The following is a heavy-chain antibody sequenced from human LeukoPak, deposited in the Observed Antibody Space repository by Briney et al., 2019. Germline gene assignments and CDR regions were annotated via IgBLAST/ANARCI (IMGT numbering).Heavy chain of an antibody. J-gene: IGHJ4*02. V-gene: IGHV3-74*01. CDR1: GNYW. CDR3: AKDHGIAAAGLLDY. CDR2: INGDGSWT. Sequence: GGSLRLSCAASGNYWMHWVRQAPGKGLVWVSHINGDGSWTTYADSVKGRFTISRDNSKNTLYLQMNSLRAEDTAVYYCAKDHGIAAAGLLDYWGQGTLVTVSS. D-gene: IGHD6-13*01.